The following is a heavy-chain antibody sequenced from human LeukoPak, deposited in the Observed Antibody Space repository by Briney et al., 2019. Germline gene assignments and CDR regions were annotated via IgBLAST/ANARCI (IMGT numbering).Heavy chain of an antibody. D-gene: IGHD3-10*01. V-gene: IGHV3-48*01. CDR2: ISSSSSTI. CDR3: AKDLYGSRPYYMDV. J-gene: IGHJ6*03. Sequence: GGSLRLSCAASGFTFSSYSMNWVRQAPGKGLERVSYISSSSSTIYYADSVKGRFTISRDNSENTLYLQMNSLRVGDTAVYYCAKDLYGSRPYYMDVWGKGTTVTISS. CDR1: GFTFSSYS.